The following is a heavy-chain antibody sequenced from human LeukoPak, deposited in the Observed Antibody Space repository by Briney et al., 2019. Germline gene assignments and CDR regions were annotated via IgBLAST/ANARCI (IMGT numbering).Heavy chain of an antibody. CDR3: ARDESRQLVRGFDY. CDR2: IKQDGSGK. J-gene: IGHJ4*02. Sequence: PGGSLRLSCAASGFTFSNYWMSWVRQAPGKGLEWVANIKQDGSGKYYEDSVKGRFTISRDNARNSLYLQMNSLRAEDTAVYYCARDESRQLVRGFDYWGQGTLVTVSS. V-gene: IGHV3-7*04. CDR1: GFTFSNYW. D-gene: IGHD6-13*01.